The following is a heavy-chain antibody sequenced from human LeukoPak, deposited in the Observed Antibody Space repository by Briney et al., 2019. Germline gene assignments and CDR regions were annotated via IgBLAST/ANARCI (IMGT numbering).Heavy chain of an antibody. Sequence: SETLSLTCAVYGGSFSGYYWSWIRQPPGKGLDWIGEINHSGSTNYNPSLKSRATISVDTSKNQFSLKLSSVTAADTAVHYCARGLAYYGSGSYQSQYNWFDPWGQGTLVTVSS. CDR3: ARGLAYYGSGSYQSQYNWFDP. CDR2: INHSGST. D-gene: IGHD3-10*01. V-gene: IGHV4-34*01. J-gene: IGHJ5*02. CDR1: GGSFSGYY.